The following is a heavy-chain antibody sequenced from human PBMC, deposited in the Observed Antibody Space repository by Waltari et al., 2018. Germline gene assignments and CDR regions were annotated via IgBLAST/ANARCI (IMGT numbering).Heavy chain of an antibody. V-gene: IGHV3-7*01. CDR3: ARASSIAAHDY. J-gene: IGHJ4*02. CDR1: GFTFSSYW. CDR2: IKQDGSEK. D-gene: IGHD6-6*01. Sequence: EVQLVESGGGLVQPGGSLRLSCAASGFTFSSYWMSWVRQAPGKGLAWVANIKQDGSEKYYVDSVKGRFTISRDNAKNSLYLQMNSLRAEDTAVYYCARASSIAAHDYWGQGTLVTVSS.